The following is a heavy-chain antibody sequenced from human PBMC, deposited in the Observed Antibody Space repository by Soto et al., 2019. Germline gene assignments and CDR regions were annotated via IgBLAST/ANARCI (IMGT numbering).Heavy chain of an antibody. J-gene: IGHJ6*02. CDR3: ARCGCTGGGCINGLDV. D-gene: IGHD2-8*02. CDR1: GGTFSTYV. Sequence: QMQLVQSGAEVKKHGSSVKVSCKASGGTFSTYVISWMRQAPGQGLEWMGGVIPIFGTTNYAQKFLGVLTITSDDSANTAYMQLSSLRSEDTALYFCARCGCTGGGCINGLDVWRQGTTVTVSS. V-gene: IGHV1-69*01. CDR2: VIPIFGTT.